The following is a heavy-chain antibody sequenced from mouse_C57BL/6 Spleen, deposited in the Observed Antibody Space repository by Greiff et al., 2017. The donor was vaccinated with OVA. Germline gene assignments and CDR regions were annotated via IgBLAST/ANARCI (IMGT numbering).Heavy chain of an antibody. D-gene: IGHD1-1*01. CDR2: ISGGGGNT. CDR1: GFTFSSYT. J-gene: IGHJ1*03. CDR3: ARHGACGSSYMGYFDV. Sequence: DVMLVESGGGLVKPGGSLKLSCAASGFTFSSYTMSWVRQTPEKRLEWVATISGGGGNTYYPDSVKGRFTISRDNAKNTLYLQMSSLRSEDTALYYCARHGACGSSYMGYFDVWGTGTTVTVSS. V-gene: IGHV5-9*01.